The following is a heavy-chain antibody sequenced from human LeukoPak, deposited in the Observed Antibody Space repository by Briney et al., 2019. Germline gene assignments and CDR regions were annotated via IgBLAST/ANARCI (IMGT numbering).Heavy chain of an antibody. CDR2: ISGSGGST. Sequence: GGSLRLSRAASGFTFSSYAMSWVRQAPGKGLEWVSAISGSGGSTYYADSVKGRFTISRDNSKNTLYLQMNSLRAEDTALYYCAKDIRYDSSAYYDYWGQGTLVTVSS. CDR1: GFTFSSYA. D-gene: IGHD3-22*01. CDR3: AKDIRYDSSAYYDY. V-gene: IGHV3-23*01. J-gene: IGHJ4*02.